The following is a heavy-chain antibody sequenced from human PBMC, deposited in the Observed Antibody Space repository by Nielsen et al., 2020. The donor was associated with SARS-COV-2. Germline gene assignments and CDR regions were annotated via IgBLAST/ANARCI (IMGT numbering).Heavy chain of an antibody. D-gene: IGHD3-22*01. CDR2: MSSSTSHI. CDR3: AGLFETIHYYDSSGYPPEAFDI. V-gene: IGHV3-21*01. CDR1: GFTFNSYA. Sequence: GESLKISCAASGFTFNSYAMNWVRQAPGKGLEWVASMSSSTSHIYYADSVKGRFTISRDNAKNSLYLQMNSLRAEDTALYYCAGLFETIHYYDSSGYPPEAFDIWGQGTMVTVSS. J-gene: IGHJ3*02.